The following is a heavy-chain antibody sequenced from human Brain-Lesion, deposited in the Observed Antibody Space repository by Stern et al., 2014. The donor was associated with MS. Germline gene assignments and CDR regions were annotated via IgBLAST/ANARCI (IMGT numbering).Heavy chain of an antibody. CDR3: TRDRLDYGYSYFDY. J-gene: IGHJ4*02. D-gene: IGHD4-17*01. Sequence: EVHLVESGGGLIEPGRSLRLSCTASGSSFGDYAINWIRQAPGKGLEWVGFIRSKVYGGAAEYAASVKGRFTISRDDSKSIAYLQVNGLKTEDTAVYYCTRDRLDYGYSYFDYWGQGTLVTVSS. V-gene: IGHV3-49*03. CDR1: GSSFGDYA. CDR2: IRSKVYGGAA.